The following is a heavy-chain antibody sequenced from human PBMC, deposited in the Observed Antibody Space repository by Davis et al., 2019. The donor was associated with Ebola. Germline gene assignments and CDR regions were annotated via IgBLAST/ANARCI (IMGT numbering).Heavy chain of an antibody. CDR1: GFTFSSYA. CDR3: AKDFGPIHI. V-gene: IGHV3-23*01. CDR2: ISGSGGST. Sequence: GESLKISCAASGFTFSSYAMSWVRQAPGKGLEWVSAISGSGGSTYYADSVKGRFTISRDNSKNTLYLQMNSLRAEDTAVYYCAKDFGPIHIWGQGTLVTVSS. J-gene: IGHJ4*02. D-gene: IGHD2-21*01.